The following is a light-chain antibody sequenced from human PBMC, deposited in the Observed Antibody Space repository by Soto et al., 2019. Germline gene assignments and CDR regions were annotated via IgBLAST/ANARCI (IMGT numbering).Light chain of an antibody. Sequence: QSVLTQPASVSGSPGQSITISCSGASNDIGGYDYVSWYQQHPGKAPKLMIYEVTNRPSGVSNRFSGSKSGNTASLTISGLQAEDEADYYCCSYTSSRTHAVIGGGTKLTVL. CDR2: EVT. J-gene: IGLJ2*01. CDR1: SNDIGGYDY. CDR3: CSYTSSRTHAV. V-gene: IGLV2-14*01.